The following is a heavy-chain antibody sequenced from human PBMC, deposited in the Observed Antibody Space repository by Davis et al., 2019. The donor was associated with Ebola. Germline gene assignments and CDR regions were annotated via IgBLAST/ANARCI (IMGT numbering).Heavy chain of an antibody. CDR2: ISGSGGRT. J-gene: IGHJ3*01. Sequence: GESLKISCAASGFTFSSYGMHWVRQAPGKGLEWVSGISGSGGRTYYADSVKGRFTISRDNSKNTLYLQMDSLRAEDTAVYYCVKDWGDASSGFSWGQGTMVTVSS. CDR3: VKDWGDASSGFS. CDR1: GFTFSSYG. V-gene: IGHV3-23*01. D-gene: IGHD3-22*01.